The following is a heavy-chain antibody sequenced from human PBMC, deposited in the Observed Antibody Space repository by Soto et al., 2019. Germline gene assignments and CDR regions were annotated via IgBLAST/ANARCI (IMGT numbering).Heavy chain of an antibody. D-gene: IGHD2-15*01. Sequence: PSETLSLTCTVSGDSISSGGYYWTWVRQRPGKGLEWIGYIRYSESTYYNPSLKSRVTISVDTSKNQFSLKLSSVTAADTAVYYCARERVAVYYYGMDGWGQGTTVPVSS. CDR1: GDSISSGGYY. V-gene: IGHV4-31*03. J-gene: IGHJ6*02. CDR2: IRYSEST. CDR3: ARERVAVYYYGMDG.